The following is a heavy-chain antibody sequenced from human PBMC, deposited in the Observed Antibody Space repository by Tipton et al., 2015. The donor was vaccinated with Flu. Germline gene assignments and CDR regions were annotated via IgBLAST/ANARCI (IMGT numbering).Heavy chain of an antibody. V-gene: IGHV4-39*01. CDR3: ARLSYYDVDLKNFYFDY. Sequence: TLSLTCTVSSGSIRSTNYFCAWICQPPGKRLELIGSIYPSGTTYYNPSLKSRVTISVDTSKSQFSLKLRSVTAADTAVYYCARLSYYDVDLKNFYFDYWGQGALVTVSS. CDR1: SGSIRSTNYF. D-gene: IGHD3-10*02. J-gene: IGHJ4*02. CDR2: IYPSGTT.